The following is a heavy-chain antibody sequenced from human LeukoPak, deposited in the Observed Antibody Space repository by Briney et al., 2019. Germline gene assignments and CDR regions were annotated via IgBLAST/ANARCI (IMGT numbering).Heavy chain of an antibody. CDR3: AGYCSSTSCNDAFDM. CDR2: IKHDGSEK. V-gene: IGHV3-7*01. Sequence: GGSLRLSCAASTFTFRNYWMSWVRQAPGKGLEWVANIKHDGSEKYYVDSVKGRFTISRDNAKNSLYLQMNSLRAEDTAVYYCAGYCSSTSCNDAFDMWGQGTMVTVSS. CDR1: TFTFRNYW. J-gene: IGHJ3*02. D-gene: IGHD2-2*01.